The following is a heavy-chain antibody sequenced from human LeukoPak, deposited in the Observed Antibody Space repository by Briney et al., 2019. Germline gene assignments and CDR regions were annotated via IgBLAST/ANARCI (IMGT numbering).Heavy chain of an antibody. CDR2: IKTNTGDT. V-gene: IGHV1-2*02. CDR1: GYTFTDYY. J-gene: IGHJ6*03. CDR3: ARAGTESRWGLPRADYYYMDV. Sequence: ASVKVSCKASGYTFTDYYMRWVRQAPGQGLEWMGWIKTNTGDTNSAQKFQGRVTLTRDTSISAAYMELSNLRSDDTAVYYCARAGTESRWGLPRADYYYMDVWAKGTTVTVSS. D-gene: IGHD1-26*01.